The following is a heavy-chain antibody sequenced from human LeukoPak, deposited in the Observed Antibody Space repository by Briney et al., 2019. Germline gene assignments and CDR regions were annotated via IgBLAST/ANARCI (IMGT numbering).Heavy chain of an antibody. CDR2: IYPGDSRT. Sequence: GESLKISCRACAYSFTTDWIGWGRQMPGKGLEGMAVIYPGDSRTRYHPSFEGQISISADQPTSTAYLQWGSLKASDTAMYHCACRKLPDTWSDPWGQGTLVTVPS. V-gene: IGHV5-51*04. CDR3: ACRKLPDTWSDP. J-gene: IGHJ5*02. CDR1: AYSFTTDW.